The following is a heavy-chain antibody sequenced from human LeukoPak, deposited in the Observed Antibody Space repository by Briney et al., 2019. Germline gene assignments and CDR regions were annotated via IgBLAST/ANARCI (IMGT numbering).Heavy chain of an antibody. Sequence: RSGGSLRLSCAASGFTFSSYAMHWVRQAPGKGREGVASMNEDGSEIHYVDSVKGRFTISRDNAKDSLYLQMNSLTAEDTAMYYCVRAYHPGGWFDPWGQGTLVTVSS. J-gene: IGHJ5*02. CDR3: VRAYHPGGWFDP. CDR2: MNEDGSEI. V-gene: IGHV3-7*04. CDR1: GFTFSSYA. D-gene: IGHD2-21*01.